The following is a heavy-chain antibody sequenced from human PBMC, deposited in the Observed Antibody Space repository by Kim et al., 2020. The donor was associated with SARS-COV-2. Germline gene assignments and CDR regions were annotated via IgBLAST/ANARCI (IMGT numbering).Heavy chain of an antibody. V-gene: IGHV3-30*07. Sequence: RFTISRDNSKNTLYLQMNSLRAEDTAVYYCASECPTYYYVSSGYWGAFDIWGQGTMVTVSS. J-gene: IGHJ3*02. D-gene: IGHD3-22*01. CDR3: ASECPTYYYVSSGYWGAFDI.